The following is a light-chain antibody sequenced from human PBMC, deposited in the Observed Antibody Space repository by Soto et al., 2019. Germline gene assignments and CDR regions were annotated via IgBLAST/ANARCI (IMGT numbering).Light chain of an antibody. V-gene: IGKV3-15*01. CDR2: GAS. Sequence: ETVMTQSPATLSVSPGESATLSCRASQSVSTTLAWYQQKPGQAPRLLIYGASTRATGIPARFSGSGSETEFTLTSSSLQSEDSAVYYCQQYNDWRMYTFGQGTNLEIK. CDR1: QSVSTT. CDR3: QQYNDWRMYT. J-gene: IGKJ2*01.